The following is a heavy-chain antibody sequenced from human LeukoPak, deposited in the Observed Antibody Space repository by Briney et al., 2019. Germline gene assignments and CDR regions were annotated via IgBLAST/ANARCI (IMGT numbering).Heavy chain of an antibody. CDR2: INHSGST. D-gene: IGHD6-13*01. CDR1: GGSFSGYY. V-gene: IGHV4-34*01. J-gene: IGHJ4*02. Sequence: PSETLSLTCAVYGGSFSGYYWSWIRQPPGKGLEWIGEINHSGSTNYNPSLKSRVTISVDTSKNQFSLKLSSVTAADTAVYYCARFAYRSRTLDYWGQGTLVTVSS. CDR3: ARFAYRSRTLDY.